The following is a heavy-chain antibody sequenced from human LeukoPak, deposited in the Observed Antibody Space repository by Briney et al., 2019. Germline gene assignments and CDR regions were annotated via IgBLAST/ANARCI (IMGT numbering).Heavy chain of an antibody. D-gene: IGHD6-13*01. J-gene: IGHJ4*02. CDR3: ARGLRQQLAPPYYFDY. V-gene: IGHV4-38-2*02. Sequence: SETLSLTCTVSGYSISSGYYWGWIRQPPGKGLEWIGSIYHSGSTYYNPSLKSRVTISVDTSKNQFSLKLSSVTAADTAVYYCARGLRQQLAPPYYFDYWGQGTLVTVSS. CDR2: IYHSGST. CDR1: GYSISSGYY.